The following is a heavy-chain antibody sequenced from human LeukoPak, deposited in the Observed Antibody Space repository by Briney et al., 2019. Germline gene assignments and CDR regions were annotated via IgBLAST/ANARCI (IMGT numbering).Heavy chain of an antibody. CDR3: ARSDWFDP. CDR2: ISSSSSTI. V-gene: IGHV3-48*04. Sequence: GGSLRLSCAASGFTFSSYSMNWVRQAPGKGLEWVSYISSSSSTIYYADSVKGRFTISRDNAKNSLYLQMNSLRAEDTAVYYCARSDWFDPWGQGTLVTVSS. CDR1: GFTFSSYS. J-gene: IGHJ5*02.